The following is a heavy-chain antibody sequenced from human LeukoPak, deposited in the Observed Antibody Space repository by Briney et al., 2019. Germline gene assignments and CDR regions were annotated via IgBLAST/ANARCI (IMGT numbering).Heavy chain of an antibody. D-gene: IGHD3-3*01. J-gene: IGHJ4*02. CDR1: GFTFSSYW. CDR3: ASTYDFWSDLEY. V-gene: IGHV3-7*01. CDR2: IKQDGSEK. Sequence: PGGSPRLSCAASGFTFSSYWMSWVRQAPGKGLEWVANIKQDGSEKYYVDSVEGRFTISRDNAKNSLYLQMNSLRAEDTAVYYCASTYDFWSDLEYWGQGTLVTVSS.